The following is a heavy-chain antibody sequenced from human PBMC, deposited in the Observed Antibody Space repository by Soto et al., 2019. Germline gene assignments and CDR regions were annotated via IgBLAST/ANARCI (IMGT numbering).Heavy chain of an antibody. CDR1: EFTFSSYA. V-gene: IGHV3-23*01. J-gene: IGHJ4*02. Sequence: EVQLLESGGGLVQPGGSLRLSCAASEFTFSSYAMSWVRQAPGKGLEWVSTISGTGSTTYYTDSVKGRFTISRDNSKNTLYLQMNGLRAEDTAIYYCARLWCGESAPFDYWGQGTLVTVSS. D-gene: IGHD3-10*01. CDR2: ISGTGSTT. CDR3: ARLWCGESAPFDY.